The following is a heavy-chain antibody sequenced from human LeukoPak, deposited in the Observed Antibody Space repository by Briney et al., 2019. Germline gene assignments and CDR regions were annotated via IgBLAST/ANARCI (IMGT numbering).Heavy chain of an antibody. V-gene: IGHV1-3*01. CDR3: ARKGSSSSSWYGSWFDL. Sequence: ASVKVSCKASGYTFTSYAMHWVRQAPGQRLEWMGWINAGNGNTKYSQKFQGRVTITRDTSASTAYMELSSLRSEDTAVYYCARKGSSSSSWYGSWFDLWGQGTLVTVSS. D-gene: IGHD6-13*01. CDR1: GYTFTSYA. J-gene: IGHJ5*02. CDR2: INAGNGNT.